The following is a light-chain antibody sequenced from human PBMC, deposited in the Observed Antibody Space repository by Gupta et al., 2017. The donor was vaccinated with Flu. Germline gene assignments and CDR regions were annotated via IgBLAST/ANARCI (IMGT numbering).Light chain of an antibody. CDR3: CSYIGSTTWV. Sequence: QSALTQPASVSGSPGQSITISCTGTSSDVGSNNLVSWFQQNPGKAPKLMIYEGSQRPSGVSNRFSGSKSGNTASLTISGLQAEDEGDYYCCSYIGSTTWVFGGGTKLTVL. CDR1: SSDVGSNNL. V-gene: IGLV2-23*01. CDR2: EGS. J-gene: IGLJ3*02.